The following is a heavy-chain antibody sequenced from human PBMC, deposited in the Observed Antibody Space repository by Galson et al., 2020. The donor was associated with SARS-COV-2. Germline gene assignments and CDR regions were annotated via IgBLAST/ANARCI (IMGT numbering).Heavy chain of an antibody. J-gene: IGHJ3*02. CDR3: ARPSTGFDWGGAFDI. CDR1: GFTLSTYW. V-gene: IGHV3-7*01. CDR2: INQDGSET. Sequence: TGGSLRLSCAASGFTLSTYWMTWVRQAPGKGLEWVANINQDGSETYYVDSVKGRFTISRDNAKNSLNLQMTSLRAEDTSVFYCARPSTGFDWGGAFDIWGQGTMVTVSS. D-gene: IGHD3-9*01.